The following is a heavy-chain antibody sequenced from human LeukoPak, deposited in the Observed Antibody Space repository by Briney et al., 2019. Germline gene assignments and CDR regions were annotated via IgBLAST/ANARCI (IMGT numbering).Heavy chain of an antibody. CDR1: GFTLSTYW. Sequence: GGPLRLSCAASGFTLSTYWMHWVRQAPGKGLVWVSHINTDGSGTTYADSVKGRFTISRDNARNTLYLQMNSLRAEDTAVYYCARDLGSCSSSSCQTDWFHPWGQGTQVTVSS. V-gene: IGHV3-74*01. D-gene: IGHD2-2*01. CDR2: INTDGSGT. J-gene: IGHJ5*02. CDR3: ARDLGSCSSSSCQTDWFHP.